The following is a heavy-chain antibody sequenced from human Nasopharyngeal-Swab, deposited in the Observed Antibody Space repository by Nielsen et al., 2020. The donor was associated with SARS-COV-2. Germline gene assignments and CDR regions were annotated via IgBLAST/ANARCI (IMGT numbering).Heavy chain of an antibody. CDR2: IYYSGST. V-gene: IGHV4-59*13. CDR3: ARGRGIDTIFGVVIIGWFDP. J-gene: IGHJ5*02. CDR1: GGSISSYY. D-gene: IGHD3-3*01. Sequence: SETLSLTCTVSGGSISSYYWSWIRPPPGKGLEWIGYIYYSGSTNYNPSLKSRVTISVDTSKNQFSLKLSSVTAADTAVYYCARGRGIDTIFGVVIIGWFDPWGQGTLVTVSS.